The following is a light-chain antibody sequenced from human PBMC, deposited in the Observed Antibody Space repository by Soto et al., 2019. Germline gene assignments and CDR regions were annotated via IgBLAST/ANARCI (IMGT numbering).Light chain of an antibody. J-gene: IGKJ1*01. CDR2: SAS. Sequence: DIQMTQSPASVCASXGDRVTIAXXASQGISSWLVWYQQKPGKAPKALIYSASSLQSGVPSRFSGSGSGTDFTLTISSLQPEDFATYYCQQANSFPPTFGQGTKVDIK. CDR1: QGISSW. V-gene: IGKV1-12*01. CDR3: QQANSFPPT.